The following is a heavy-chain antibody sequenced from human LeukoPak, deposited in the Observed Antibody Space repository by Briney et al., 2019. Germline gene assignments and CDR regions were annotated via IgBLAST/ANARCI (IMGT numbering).Heavy chain of an antibody. V-gene: IGHV1-2*02. CDR2: INPNSGGT. CDR1: GYTFTGYH. Sequence: AAAVKVSCKASGYTFTGYHMHWVRQAPGQGLEWMGWINPNSGGTKYAQTFKGRVTMTRDTSISTAYMELSSLRSDDTAVYYCARDGDTYGYYYYGLDVWGQGTTVTVSS. D-gene: IGHD5-18*01. J-gene: IGHJ6*02. CDR3: ARDGDTYGYYYYGLDV.